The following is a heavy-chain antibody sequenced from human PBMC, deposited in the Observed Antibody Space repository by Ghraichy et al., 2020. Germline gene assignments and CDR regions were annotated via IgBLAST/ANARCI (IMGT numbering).Heavy chain of an antibody. CDR3: ARRVVDSSGYYQSDYFDY. D-gene: IGHD3-22*01. V-gene: IGHV4-39*01. J-gene: IGHJ4*02. CDR2: IYYSGST. CDR1: GGSISSSSYY. Sequence: ETLSLTCTVSGGSISSSSYYWGWIRQPPGKGLEWIGSIYYSGSTYYNPSLKSRVTISVDTSKNQFSLKLSSVTAADTAVYYCARRVVDSSGYYQSDYFDYWGQGTLVTVSS.